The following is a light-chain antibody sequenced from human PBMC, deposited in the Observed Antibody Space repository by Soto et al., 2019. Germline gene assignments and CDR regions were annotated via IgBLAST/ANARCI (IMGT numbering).Light chain of an antibody. V-gene: IGKV1-5*01. CDR3: QQYTTFPYT. CDR1: QSVTNW. CDR2: DAS. J-gene: IGKJ2*01. Sequence: DIQMTQSPSTLSASVGDRVTITCRASQSVTNWLAWYQQKPGKAPNLLIYDASRLQSGIPSRFTGSGSGTESTLTISSLQPDNLATYYCQQYTTFPYTFGQGTKLEI.